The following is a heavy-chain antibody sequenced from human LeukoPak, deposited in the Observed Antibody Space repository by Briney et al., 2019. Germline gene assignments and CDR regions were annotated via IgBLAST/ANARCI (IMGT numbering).Heavy chain of an antibody. Sequence: PGGSLRLSCAASGFTFSSYGMHWVRQAPGKGLEWVAVISYDGSNKYYADSVKGRFTISRDNSKNTLYLQMNSLRSEDTAVYYCARDLYCGGDCYSGFDYWGQGTLVTVSS. D-gene: IGHD2-21*02. CDR1: GFTFSSYG. V-gene: IGHV3-30*03. J-gene: IGHJ4*02. CDR3: ARDLYCGGDCYSGFDY. CDR2: ISYDGSNK.